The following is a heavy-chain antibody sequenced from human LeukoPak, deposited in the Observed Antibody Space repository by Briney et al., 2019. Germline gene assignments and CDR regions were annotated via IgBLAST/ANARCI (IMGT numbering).Heavy chain of an antibody. CDR2: ISGSGANT. D-gene: IGHD6-13*01. CDR3: AKDRYSSSWQTYYFDY. Sequence: AGGSLRLSCAASGFIFSSYAMSWVRQAPGKGLEWVSGISGSGANTDYADSVKGRFAISRDNSKNTLYLQMNSLRAEDTAVYYCAKDRYSSSWQTYYFDYWGQGTLVTVSS. CDR1: GFIFSSYA. V-gene: IGHV3-23*01. J-gene: IGHJ4*02.